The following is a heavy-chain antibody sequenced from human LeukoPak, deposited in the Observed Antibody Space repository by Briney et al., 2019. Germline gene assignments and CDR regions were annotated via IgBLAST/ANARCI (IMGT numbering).Heavy chain of an antibody. D-gene: IGHD2/OR15-2a*01. V-gene: IGHV4-59*02. Sequence: SETLSLTCTVSGASVRSDHWNWIRQPPGKGLEWIAYMHGSGSPNYNPSLASRLTLSVDATENLLSLKLTSVTAADTAVYFCARDLSVNAFDLWGQGTLVTVSS. CDR2: MHGSGSP. CDR3: ARDLSVNAFDL. J-gene: IGHJ3*01. CDR1: GASVRSDH.